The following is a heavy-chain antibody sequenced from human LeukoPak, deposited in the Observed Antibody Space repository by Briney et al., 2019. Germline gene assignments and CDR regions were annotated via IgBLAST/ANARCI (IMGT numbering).Heavy chain of an antibody. CDR2: IKQDGSEK. J-gene: IGHJ6*03. CDR3: ARVDSSGWYGGGFYYYYYMDV. D-gene: IGHD6-19*01. V-gene: IGHV3-7*01. CDR1: GFTFSNYL. Sequence: RGSLRLSCAASGFTFSNYLMSWVRQAPGKGLEWVANIKQDGSEKYYVDSVKGRFTISRHNAKNSLFLQMNSLRAEVTAVYYCARVDSSGWYGGGFYYYYYMDVWGKGTTVTISS.